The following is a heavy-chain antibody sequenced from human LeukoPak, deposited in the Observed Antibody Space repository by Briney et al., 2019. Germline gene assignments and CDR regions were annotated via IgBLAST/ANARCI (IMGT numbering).Heavy chain of an antibody. CDR3: AREGYYGSGSPPSLYFDY. D-gene: IGHD3-10*01. CDR2: IKQGGSEK. CDR1: GFTFRSYW. J-gene: IGHJ4*02. Sequence: GGSLGLSCAASGFTFRSYWMSWVRQAPGKGLEWVANIKQGGSEKYYADSVKGRFTISRDNSRSTLYLQMNSLRPEDTAIYYCAREGYYGSGSPPSLYFDYWGQGTLVTVSS. V-gene: IGHV3-7*01.